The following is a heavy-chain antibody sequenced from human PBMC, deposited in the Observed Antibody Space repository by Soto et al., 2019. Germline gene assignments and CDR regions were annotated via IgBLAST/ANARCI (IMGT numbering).Heavy chain of an antibody. Sequence: EVQLLESGGGFIHPGGSLRLSCAASGFSFSSFAMNWVRKAPGKGLEWVSIISGSDDSTFYADSVKGRFTISRDNSKSTLYLQIHSLRAEDTAVYYCAKTRGAMIYAISVYGMDVWGQGTTVTVSS. CDR1: GFSFSSFA. D-gene: IGHD2-8*01. J-gene: IGHJ6*02. CDR2: ISGSDDST. CDR3: AKTRGAMIYAISVYGMDV. V-gene: IGHV3-23*01.